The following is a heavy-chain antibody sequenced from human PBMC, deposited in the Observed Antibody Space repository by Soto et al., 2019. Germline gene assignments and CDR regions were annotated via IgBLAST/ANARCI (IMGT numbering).Heavy chain of an antibody. V-gene: IGHV1-18*01. CDR1: CFTLTNHA. J-gene: IGHJ4*02. CDR3: ARDAPPEDY. CDR2: ISAYNGNT. Sequence: APLKGSLKASCFTLTNHAISWVRQAPGQGLEWMGWISAYNGNTNYAQKLQGRVTMTTDTSTSTAYMELRSLRSDDTAVYYWARDAPPEDYWGQGTLVTVS.